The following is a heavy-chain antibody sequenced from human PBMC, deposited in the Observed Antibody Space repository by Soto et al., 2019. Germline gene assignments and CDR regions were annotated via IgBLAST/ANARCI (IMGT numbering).Heavy chain of an antibody. J-gene: IGHJ5*02. CDR2: IYYSGST. D-gene: IGHD3-3*01. Sequence: SETLSLTCTVSGGSISSGDYYWSWIRQPPGKGLEWIGYIYYSGSTYYNPSLKSRVTISVDTSKNQFSLKLSSVTAADTAVYYCARADPDFWSGYAPTGFDPWGQGTLVTVSS. CDR1: GGSISSGDYY. CDR3: ARADPDFWSGYAPTGFDP. V-gene: IGHV4-30-4*01.